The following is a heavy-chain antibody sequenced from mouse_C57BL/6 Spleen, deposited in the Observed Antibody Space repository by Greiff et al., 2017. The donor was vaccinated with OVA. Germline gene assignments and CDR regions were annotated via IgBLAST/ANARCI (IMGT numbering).Heavy chain of an antibody. CDR3: AREGVVAPDSWYFDV. Sequence: VMLVASGPGLVAPSQSLSITCTVSGFPFTSYAISWVRQPPGKGLEWLGVIWTGGGTNYNSALKSRLSISKDNSKRQIFLKMNSLQTDDTARYYCAREGVVAPDSWYFDVWGTGTTVTVSS. CDR1: GFPFTSYA. J-gene: IGHJ1*03. V-gene: IGHV2-9-1*01. CDR2: IWTGGGT. D-gene: IGHD1-1*01.